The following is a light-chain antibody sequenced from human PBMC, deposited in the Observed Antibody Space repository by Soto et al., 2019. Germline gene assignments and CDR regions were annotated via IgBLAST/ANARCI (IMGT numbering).Light chain of an antibody. CDR1: QSVSSSY. J-gene: IGKJ3*01. Sequence: EIVLTQSPGTLSLSPGERATLSCRASQSVSSSYLAWYQQKPGQAPRLLIYGASSRATGIPDRFSGSGSGTDFTLTISRLEPEDFAVYDCQQYCTSPFFGPGTKVDIK. CDR2: GAS. CDR3: QQYCTSPF. V-gene: IGKV3-20*01.